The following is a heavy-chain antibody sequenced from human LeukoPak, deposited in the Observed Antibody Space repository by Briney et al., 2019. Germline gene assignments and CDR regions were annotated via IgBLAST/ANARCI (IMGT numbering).Heavy chain of an antibody. J-gene: IGHJ3*02. CDR2: ISGSGGST. Sequence: GGSLRLSSAASGFTFSSYAMSWVRQAPGKGLEWVSAISGSGGSTYYADSVKGRFTISRDNSKNTLYLQMNSLRAEDTAVYYCAKTDSSGWYGRIFDIWGQGTMVTVSS. D-gene: IGHD6-19*01. CDR3: AKTDSSGWYGRIFDI. CDR1: GFTFSSYA. V-gene: IGHV3-23*01.